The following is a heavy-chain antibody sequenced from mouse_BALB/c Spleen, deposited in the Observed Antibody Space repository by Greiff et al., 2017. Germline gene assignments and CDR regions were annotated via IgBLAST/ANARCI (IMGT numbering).Heavy chain of an antibody. V-gene: IGHV1-54*01. CDR1: GYAFTNYL. J-gene: IGHJ3*01. CDR3: ASSYYGYDAVAY. CDR2: INPGSGGT. D-gene: IGHD2-14*01. Sequence: QVQLQQSGAELVRPGTSVKVSCKASGYAFTNYLIEWVKQRPGQGLEWIGVINPGSGGTNYNEKFKGKATLTADKSSSTAYMQLSSLTSDDSAVYFCASSYYGYDAVAYWGQGTLVTVSA.